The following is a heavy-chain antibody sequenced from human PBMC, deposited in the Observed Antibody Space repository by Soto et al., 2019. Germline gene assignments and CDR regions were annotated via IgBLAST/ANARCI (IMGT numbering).Heavy chain of an antibody. V-gene: IGHV4-61*03. CDR1: GGSVSSGSYY. CDR2: IYYTGAT. D-gene: IGHD2-2*01. J-gene: IGHJ4*02. Sequence: PSETLSLTCSVSGGSVSSGSYYWTWIRQPPGKGLEWIGYIYYTGATNYNPSLKSRVTISADKSKNHFSLQLASVTAADTAFYYCASCDVPLAFWGRGTLVTVSS. CDR3: ASCDVPLAF.